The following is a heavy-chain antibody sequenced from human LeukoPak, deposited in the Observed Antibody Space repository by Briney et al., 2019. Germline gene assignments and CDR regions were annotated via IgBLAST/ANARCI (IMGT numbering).Heavy chain of an antibody. CDR3: ARARTTGGFDY. V-gene: IGHV3-30*03. CDR1: GFTFSSYG. J-gene: IGHJ4*02. CDR2: ISYDGSNK. D-gene: IGHD4-17*01. Sequence: GRSLRLSCAASGFTFSSYGMHWVRQAPGKGLEWVAVISYDGSNKYYADSVKGRFTISRDNSKNTLYLQMNSLRAEDTAVYYCARARTTGGFDYSGQGTLVTVSS.